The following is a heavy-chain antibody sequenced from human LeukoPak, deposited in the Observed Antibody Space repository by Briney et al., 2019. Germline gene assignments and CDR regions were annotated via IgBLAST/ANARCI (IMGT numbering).Heavy chain of an antibody. CDR1: AIAVSGNY. D-gene: IGHD1-26*01. J-gene: IGHJ4*02. CDR2: ISINTNT. CDR3: AIAQTWDGLFES. Sequence: GGSLRLSCAASAIAVSGNYMSWVRQTPGKGLEWVSFISINTNTFYAASVGGRFTISRDTSKNTLLLQMNSLRDEDSAIYYCAIAQTWDGLFESWGQGTLVTVSS. V-gene: IGHV3-53*01.